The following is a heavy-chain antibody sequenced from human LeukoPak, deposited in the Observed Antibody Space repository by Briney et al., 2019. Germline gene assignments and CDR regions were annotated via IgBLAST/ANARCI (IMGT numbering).Heavy chain of an antibody. CDR3: ARGLGGFLYYYYYYMDV. V-gene: IGHV4-34*01. CDR2: INHSGST. Sequence: SETLSLTCAVYGGSFSGYYWSWIRQPPGKGLEWIGEINHSGSTNYNPSLKSRVTISVDTSKNQFSLKLSSVTAADTAVYYCARGLGGFLYYYYYYMDVWGKGTTVTVSS. D-gene: IGHD1-26*01. J-gene: IGHJ6*03. CDR1: GGSFSGYY.